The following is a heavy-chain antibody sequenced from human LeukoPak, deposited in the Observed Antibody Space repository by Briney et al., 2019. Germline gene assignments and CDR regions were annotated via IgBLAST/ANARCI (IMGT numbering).Heavy chain of an antibody. D-gene: IGHD6-13*01. J-gene: IGHJ5*02. Sequence: GGSLRLSCAASGFTFSSYGMHWVRQAPGKGLEWVAVIWYDGSNKYYADSVKGRFTISRDNSKNTLYLQMNSLRAEDTAVYYCARMPYSSSSNWFDPWGQGTLVTVSS. CDR3: ARMPYSSSSNWFDP. V-gene: IGHV3-33*01. CDR1: GFTFSSYG. CDR2: IWYDGSNK.